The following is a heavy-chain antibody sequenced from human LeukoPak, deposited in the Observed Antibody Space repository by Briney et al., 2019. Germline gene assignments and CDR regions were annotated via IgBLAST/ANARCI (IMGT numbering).Heavy chain of an antibody. CDR2: IYSGGST. CDR1: GFTVSSNY. V-gene: IGHV3-53*01. CDR3: ATLIAAAGPFDY. Sequence: GGSLRLSCAASGFTVSSNYMSWVRQAPGKGLEWVSVIYSGGSTYYADSVKGRFTFSRDNSKNTLYLQMNSLRAEDTAVYYCATLIAAAGPFDYWGQGTLVTVSS. J-gene: IGHJ4*02. D-gene: IGHD6-13*01.